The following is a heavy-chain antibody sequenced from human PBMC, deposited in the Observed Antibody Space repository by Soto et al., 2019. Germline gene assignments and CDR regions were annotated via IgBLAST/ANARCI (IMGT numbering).Heavy chain of an antibody. J-gene: IGHJ6*02. CDR2: IYPGDSDT. D-gene: IGHD3-10*01. CDR1: GDSFTSYG. Sequence: GVSLKICCKGPGDSFTSYGIGWVRQMPGKGLEWMGIIYPGDSDTRYSPSFQGQVTISADKSISTAYLQWSSLKASDTAMYYCAGGGVRGVITRTRDYYGMDVWGQGTTVTVS. CDR3: AGGGVRGVITRTRDYYGMDV. V-gene: IGHV5-51*01.